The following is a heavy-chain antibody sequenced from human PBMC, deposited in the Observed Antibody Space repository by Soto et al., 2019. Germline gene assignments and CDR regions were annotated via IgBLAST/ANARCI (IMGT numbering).Heavy chain of an antibody. D-gene: IGHD3-3*01. CDR1: GFTFGDYA. CDR3: TRAEFLETIFGVVTPDAFDI. V-gene: IGHV3-49*03. Sequence: GGSLRLSCTASGFTFGDYAMSWFRQAPGKGLEWVGFIRSKAYGGTTEYAASVKGRFTISRDDSKSIAYLQMNSLKTEDTAVYYCTRAEFLETIFGVVTPDAFDIWGQGTMVTVSS. J-gene: IGHJ3*02. CDR2: IRSKAYGGTT.